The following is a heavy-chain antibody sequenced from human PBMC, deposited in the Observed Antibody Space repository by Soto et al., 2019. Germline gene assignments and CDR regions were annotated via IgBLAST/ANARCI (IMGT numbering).Heavy chain of an antibody. CDR2: IYYSGST. D-gene: IGHD5-18*01. V-gene: IGHV4-59*08. CDR1: SASISSYY. CDR3: ARLVWSYGTWFDP. Sequence: SETLSLTCSVSSASISSYYTLIRQPPGKGLEWIGYIYYSGSTNYNPSLKSRVTISVDTSKNQFSLKLSSVTAADTAVYYCARLVWSYGTWFDPWGQGTLVTVSS. J-gene: IGHJ5*02.